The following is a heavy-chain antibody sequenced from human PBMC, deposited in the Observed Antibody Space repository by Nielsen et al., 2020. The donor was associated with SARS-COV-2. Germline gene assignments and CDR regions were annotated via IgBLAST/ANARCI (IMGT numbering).Heavy chain of an antibody. J-gene: IGHJ4*02. V-gene: IGHV2-70*11. CDR3: ARLSIAAAGTGSDY. CDR1: GGSISSGGYY. D-gene: IGHD6-13*01. Sequence: TLSLTCTVSGGSISSGGYYWSWIRQPPGKALEWLARIDWDDDKYYSTSLKTRLTISKDTSKNQVVLTMTNMDPVDTATYYCARLSIAAAGTGSDYWGQGTLVTVSS. CDR2: IDWDDDK.